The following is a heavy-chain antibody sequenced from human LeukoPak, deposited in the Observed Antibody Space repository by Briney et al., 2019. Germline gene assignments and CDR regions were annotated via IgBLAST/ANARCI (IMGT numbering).Heavy chain of an antibody. Sequence: ASVKVSRKASGYTFTSYGISWVRQAPGQGLEWMGWISAYNGNTNYAQKLQGRVTMTTDTSTSTAYMELRSLRSDDTAVYYCARDRYYYDSSGAPDYWGQGTLVTVSS. J-gene: IGHJ4*02. CDR3: ARDRYYYDSSGAPDY. V-gene: IGHV1-18*01. CDR1: GYTFTSYG. CDR2: ISAYNGNT. D-gene: IGHD3-22*01.